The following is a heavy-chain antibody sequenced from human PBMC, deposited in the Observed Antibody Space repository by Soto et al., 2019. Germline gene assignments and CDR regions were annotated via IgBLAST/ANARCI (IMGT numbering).Heavy chain of an antibody. V-gene: IGHV4-31*11. J-gene: IGHJ5*02. CDR1: GGSIISASYS. CDR2: IYSSGST. D-gene: IGHD6-6*01. CDR3: AREDAARIERWFDA. Sequence: QVQLQESGPRLVKPSQTLSLSCAVSGGSIISASYSWNWIRQSPGRGLEWIGHIYSSGSTYYNPSLKSRVSISVDTSNNQFSLKLTAVTAADTAVYFCAREDAARIERWFDAWGQVILGTVSS.